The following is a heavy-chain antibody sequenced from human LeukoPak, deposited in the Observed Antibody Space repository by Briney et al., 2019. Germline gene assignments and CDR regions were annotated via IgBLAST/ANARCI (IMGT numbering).Heavy chain of an antibody. CDR1: GFAFSDYY. J-gene: IGHJ5*02. Sequence: PGGSLRLSCAASGFAFSDYYMSWVRQAPGKGLEWVSSITGSHGRTYNTDSVKGRFTISRDNSQNTLYLQMNSLRAEDTAVYYCTKDPNGDYVGAFDPWGQGTLVTVSS. CDR2: ITGSHGRT. D-gene: IGHD4-17*01. CDR3: TKDPNGDYVGAFDP. V-gene: IGHV3-23*01.